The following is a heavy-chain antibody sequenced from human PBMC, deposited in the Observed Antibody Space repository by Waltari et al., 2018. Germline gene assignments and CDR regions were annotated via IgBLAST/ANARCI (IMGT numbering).Heavy chain of an antibody. Sequence: QVQLVQSGPAVKKPGASVRLSCRTSGYHFMGYYLHWVRQAPGRGLEWLEWVNPNGNVAHYSQSLQGRISMTRDTSMATAYLELSGLISADTAFYYCARVGDYDSSQYYTYWGQGTLVTVSS. CDR3: ARVGDYDSSQYYTY. D-gene: IGHD3-22*01. J-gene: IGHJ4*02. V-gene: IGHV1-2*02. CDR1: GYHFMGYY. CDR2: VNPNGNVA.